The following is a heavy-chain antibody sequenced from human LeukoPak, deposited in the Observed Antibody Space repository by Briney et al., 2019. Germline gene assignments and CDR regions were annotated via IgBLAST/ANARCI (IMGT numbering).Heavy chain of an antibody. CDR3: ARRLVGAAGYFDS. D-gene: IGHD1-26*01. J-gene: IGHJ4*02. CDR2: FYNSGST. V-gene: IGHV4-59*08. CDR1: GGSIILYC. Sequence: KPSETLSLTCAVSGGSIILYCWSWLRQPPGKALEWIGYFYNSGSTNYNPSLKSRVTISGDTSKNQFSLRLDSVTAADTAVYYCARRLVGAAGYFDSWGQGTLVTVSS.